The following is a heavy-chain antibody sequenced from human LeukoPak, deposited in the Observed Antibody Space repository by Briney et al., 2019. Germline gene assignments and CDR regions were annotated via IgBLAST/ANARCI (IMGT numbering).Heavy chain of an antibody. CDR1: GYTFTRYD. V-gene: IGHV1-8*01. Sequence: GASVKVSCKASGYTFTRYDINWVRQATGQGLEWMGWMNPDSGNTGYAQKFQGRVTITRNTSISTAYMELSSLRSEDTAVYYCARGEAARSDFDYWGQGTLVTVSS. CDR3: ARGEAARSDFDY. CDR2: MNPDSGNT. J-gene: IGHJ4*02. D-gene: IGHD6-6*01.